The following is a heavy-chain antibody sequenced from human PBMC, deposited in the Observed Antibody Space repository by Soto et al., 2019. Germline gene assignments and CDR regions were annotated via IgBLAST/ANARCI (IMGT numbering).Heavy chain of an antibody. CDR2: IYHSGST. CDR3: ARGGDGDKGALDI. V-gene: IGHV4-30-2*01. J-gene: IGHJ3*02. Sequence: QLQLQESGSGLVKPSQTLSLTCAVSGGSISSGGYSWSWIRQPPGKGLEWIGYIYHSGSTYYNPSLKSRGTISADRSKNKFSRKLSSVTAAGTAVYYWARGGDGDKGALDIGGQGTMVTFSS. CDR1: GGSISSGGYS.